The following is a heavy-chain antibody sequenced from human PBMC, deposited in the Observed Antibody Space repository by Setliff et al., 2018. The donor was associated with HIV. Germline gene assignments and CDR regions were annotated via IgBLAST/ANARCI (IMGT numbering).Heavy chain of an antibody. Sequence: SVKVSCKASGGTFSTQTFNWVRQAPGQGLEWMEGIIPLFGTAKYIQKFQGRVTITADGSTSTAYMELSSLRFEDTAVYFCATDSSGLKYFDSWGQGTLVTVSS. J-gene: IGHJ4*02. V-gene: IGHV1-69*13. CDR2: IIPLFGTA. CDR1: GGTFSTQT. D-gene: IGHD1-26*01. CDR3: ATDSSGLKYFDS.